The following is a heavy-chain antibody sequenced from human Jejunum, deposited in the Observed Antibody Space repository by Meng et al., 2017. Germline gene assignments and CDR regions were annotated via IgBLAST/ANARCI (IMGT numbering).Heavy chain of an antibody. Sequence: SVPVSCKTSGGIFSSYRISWVRQAPGQGLEWMGRISPILGRANYAQKFQGKVTITADKSATTTYLEVSSLTYEETAVYYCASRESLSDFDFWDQGALVTVSS. V-gene: IGHV1-69*02. J-gene: IGHJ4*02. CDR3: ASRESLSDFDF. CDR2: ISPILGRA. D-gene: IGHD3-10*01. CDR1: GGIFSSYR.